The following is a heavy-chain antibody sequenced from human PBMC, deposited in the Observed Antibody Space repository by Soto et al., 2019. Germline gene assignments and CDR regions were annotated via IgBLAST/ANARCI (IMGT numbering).Heavy chain of an antibody. CDR3: AHWGGFYGSGSYYNVKALDI. CDR1: GFSLSTSGVG. J-gene: IGHJ3*02. CDR2: IYWNDDK. Sequence: GSGPTLVNPTQTLTLTCTFSGFSLSTSGVGVGWIRQPPGKALEWLALIYWNDDKRYSPSLKSRLTITKDTSKNQVVLTMTNMDPVDTATYYCAHWGGFYGSGSYYNVKALDIWGQGTMVTVS. V-gene: IGHV2-5*01. D-gene: IGHD3-10*01.